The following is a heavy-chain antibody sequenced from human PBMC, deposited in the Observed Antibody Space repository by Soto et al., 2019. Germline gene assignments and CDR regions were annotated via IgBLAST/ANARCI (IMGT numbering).Heavy chain of an antibody. Sequence: SESLSLTCTASGDTISTFYWGWMGQSPGKELEWIGYVCYTGSTNYNPSLKSRVTISVDRSKNQFSLKLTSANAADTAVYYCARGRTVRNYADDSSDYFYFFDYWGQGTQVTVSS. D-gene: IGHD3-22*01. CDR1: GDTISTFY. V-gene: IGHV4-59*01. CDR3: ARGRTVRNYADDSSDYFYFFDY. CDR2: VCYTGST. J-gene: IGHJ4*02.